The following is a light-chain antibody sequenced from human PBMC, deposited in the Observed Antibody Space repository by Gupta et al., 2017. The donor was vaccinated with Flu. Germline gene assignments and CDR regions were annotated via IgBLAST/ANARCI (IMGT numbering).Light chain of an antibody. CDR1: YIGTKS. CDR3: QVWQDLRGV. CDR2: DDS. J-gene: IGLJ3*02. Sequence: SYVLTQPPSVSVAPGQTARINCGGNYIGTKSVHWYQQKPGQAPILVVYDDSDRPSEIPERFSGSNSASMATLTITRVEAGDEADYYCQVWQDLRGVFGGGTRLTVL. V-gene: IGLV3-21*02.